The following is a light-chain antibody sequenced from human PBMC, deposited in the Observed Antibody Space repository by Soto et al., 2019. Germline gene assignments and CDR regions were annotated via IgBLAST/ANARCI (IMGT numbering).Light chain of an antibody. CDR3: QQYGSSF. Sequence: LSLSPGERATLSCRASQSVSSSYLAWYQQKPGQAPRLLIYGASSRATGIPDRFSGSGSGTDFTLTISRLEPEDFSVYYCQQYGSSFFGGGTKVEIK. J-gene: IGKJ4*01. CDR1: QSVSSSY. V-gene: IGKV3-20*01. CDR2: GAS.